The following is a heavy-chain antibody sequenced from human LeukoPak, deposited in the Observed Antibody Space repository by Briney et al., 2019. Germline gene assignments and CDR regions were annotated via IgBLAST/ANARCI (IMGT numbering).Heavy chain of an antibody. CDR1: GGSISSYY. CDR2: IYTSGST. J-gene: IGHJ6*02. CDR3: ARDVVVVVAATLYYYYGMDV. V-gene: IGHV4-4*07. Sequence: SETLSLTCTVSGGSISSYYWSRIRQPAGKGLEWIGRIYTSGSTNYNPSLKSRVTMSVDTSKNQFSLKLSSVTAADTAVYYCARDVVVVVAATLYYYYGMDVWGQGTTVTVSS. D-gene: IGHD2-15*01.